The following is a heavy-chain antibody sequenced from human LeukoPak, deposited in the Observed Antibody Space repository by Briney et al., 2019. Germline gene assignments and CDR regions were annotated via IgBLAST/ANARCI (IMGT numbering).Heavy chain of an antibody. Sequence: GGSLRLSCAASGFMFSEYGMHWVRQAPGKGLEWVSAISGSGGSTYYADSVKGRFTISRDNSKNTLYLQMNSLRAEDTAVYYCAKLGDSVPAATAFDIWGQGTMVTVSS. CDR3: AKLGDSVPAATAFDI. CDR1: GFMFSEYG. D-gene: IGHD2-2*01. J-gene: IGHJ3*02. V-gene: IGHV3-23*01. CDR2: ISGSGGST.